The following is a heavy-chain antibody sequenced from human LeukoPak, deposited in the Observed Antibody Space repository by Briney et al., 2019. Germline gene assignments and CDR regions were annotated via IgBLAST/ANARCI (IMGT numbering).Heavy chain of an antibody. V-gene: IGHV1-69*04. CDR2: IIPILGIA. CDR1: GGTFISYA. CDR3: ASHTRAGYSSSWTDNWFDP. Sequence: ASVTVSCKASGGTFISYAISWVRQAPGQGLEWMGRIIPILGIANYAQKFQGRVTITADKSTSTAYMELSSLRSEDTAVYYCASHTRAGYSSSWTDNWFDPWGQGALVTVSS. J-gene: IGHJ5*02. D-gene: IGHD6-13*01.